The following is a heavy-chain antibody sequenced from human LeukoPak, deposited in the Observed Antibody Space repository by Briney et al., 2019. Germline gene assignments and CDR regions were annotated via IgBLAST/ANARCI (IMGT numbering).Heavy chain of an antibody. J-gene: IGHJ4*02. CDR1: GVTFSSYA. D-gene: IGHD6-19*01. V-gene: IGHV3-30-3*01. Sequence: GGSLRLSCAASGVTFSSYAMHWVRQAPGKGLEWVAVISYDGSNKYYADSVKGRFTISRDNSKNTLYLQMNSLRAEDTAVYYCARVEQWLGNYFDYWGQGTLVTVSS. CDR3: ARVEQWLGNYFDY. CDR2: ISYDGSNK.